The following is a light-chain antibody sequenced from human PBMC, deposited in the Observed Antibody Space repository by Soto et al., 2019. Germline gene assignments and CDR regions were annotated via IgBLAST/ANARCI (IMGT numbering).Light chain of an antibody. Sequence: QSVLTQSPAVSGAPGQRVTISCTGSSSNLGAGYDVHWYQLLPGTAPKLLIYGNRNRPSGVPDRFSGSKSGTSASLAITGLQAEDEADHYCQSYDNSLGVCYVFGTGTKVTVL. J-gene: IGLJ1*01. CDR1: SSNLGAGYD. CDR3: QSYDNSLGVCYV. V-gene: IGLV1-40*01. CDR2: GNR.